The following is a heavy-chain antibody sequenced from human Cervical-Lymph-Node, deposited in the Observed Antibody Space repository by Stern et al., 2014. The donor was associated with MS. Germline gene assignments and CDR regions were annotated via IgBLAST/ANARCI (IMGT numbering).Heavy chain of an antibody. CDR2: IYYSGST. J-gene: IGHJ3*02. D-gene: IGHD2-15*01. Sequence: QVQLQESGPGLVKPSETLSLTCTVSGSSISSYYWSWIRQPPGKGLEWIGYIYYSGSTNYNPSLKSRVTISVDTSKNQFSLKLSSVTAADTAVYYCAREFSTYCSGGSCYLLGAFDIWGQGTMVTVSS. CDR1: GSSISSYY. V-gene: IGHV4-59*01. CDR3: AREFSTYCSGGSCYLLGAFDI.